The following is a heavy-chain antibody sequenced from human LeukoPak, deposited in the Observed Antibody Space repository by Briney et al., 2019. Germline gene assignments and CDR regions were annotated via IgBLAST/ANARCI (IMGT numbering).Heavy chain of an antibody. CDR1: GFSLSSYA. Sequence: GGSLRLSCTVSGFSLSSYAMSWVRRAPGKGLEWVSATSSSDDGKYYADSVRGRFTISRDNSRNTMYLQMNSLRAEDAAVYYCAKAPVTSCRGAFCYPFDSWGQGTPVTVSS. J-gene: IGHJ4*02. D-gene: IGHD2-15*01. V-gene: IGHV3-23*01. CDR2: TSSSDDGK. CDR3: AKAPVTSCRGAFCYPFDS.